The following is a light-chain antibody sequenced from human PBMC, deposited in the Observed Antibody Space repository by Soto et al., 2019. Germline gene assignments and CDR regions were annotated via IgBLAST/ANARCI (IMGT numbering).Light chain of an antibody. J-gene: IGLJ2*01. CDR3: SAYTSASTPLV. Sequence: VLTQPASVSGSPGQSITISCTGTGSDVGGYNHVSWYQQHPGKAPKVMIYDVSNRPSGVSNRISGSKSRNTASLTISWLQAVDEADYYCSAYTSASTPLVFGGGTQLTVL. CDR2: DVS. CDR1: GSDVGGYNH. V-gene: IGLV2-14*01.